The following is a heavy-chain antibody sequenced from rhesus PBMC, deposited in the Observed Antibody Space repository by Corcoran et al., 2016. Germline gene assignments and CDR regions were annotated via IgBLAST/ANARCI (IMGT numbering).Heavy chain of an antibody. D-gene: IGHD2-15*01. CDR3: ARESDRGGRLTAPLDY. Sequence: VQLQESGPGLVKPSATLSLTCAVSGYPLSSGSSLGWIRHPPGKGLAYIGYISGRMRCTYYNPSLKSRVTSSKDTSKNQFSLKLSYVTAADTAVYYCARESDRGGRLTAPLDYWGQGVLVTVSS. CDR2: ISGRMRCT. CDR1: GYPLSSGSS. J-gene: IGHJ4*01. V-gene: IGHV4-99*02.